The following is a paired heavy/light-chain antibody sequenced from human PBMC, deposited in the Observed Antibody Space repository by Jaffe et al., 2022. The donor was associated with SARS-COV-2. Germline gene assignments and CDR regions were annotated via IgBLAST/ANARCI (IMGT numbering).Heavy chain of an antibody. V-gene: IGHV1-46*01. J-gene: IGHJ6*02. CDR2: INPSGGST. CDR1: GYTFIRYY. Sequence: QVQLVQSGAEVKKPGASVKVSCKASGYTFIRYYMHWVRQAPGQGLEWMGIINPSGGSTDSAQKFQGRVTMTRDTSTSTIYMELNSLRFDDTAVYYCARGLEARPYGMGVWGQGTTVTVSS. CDR3: ARGLEARPYGMGV.
Light chain of an antibody. V-gene: IGKV1-33*01. Sequence: DIQMTQSPSSLSASVGDRVTITCQASRDITNYLSWYQHKPGKAPKLLIYDAFNLETGVPSRFSGSRSGTDFTLTISNLQPEDVATYYCQQCDNFPLTFGGGTKVGIK. CDR1: RDITNY. CDR3: QQCDNFPLT. J-gene: IGKJ4*01. CDR2: DAF.